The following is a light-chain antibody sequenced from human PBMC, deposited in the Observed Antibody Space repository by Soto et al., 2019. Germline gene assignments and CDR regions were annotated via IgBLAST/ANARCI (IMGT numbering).Light chain of an antibody. Sequence: EIVLTHFPGTLSLSPGERATLSCRASQSVSNNYLAWYQQKPGQAPRLVIFGASNRATGIPDRFSASGSGTEFTLTISRLEPEDVAVYYCQQYATSPLTFGHGTKVDIK. CDR3: QQYATSPLT. CDR2: GAS. CDR1: QSVSNNY. V-gene: IGKV3-20*01. J-gene: IGKJ1*01.